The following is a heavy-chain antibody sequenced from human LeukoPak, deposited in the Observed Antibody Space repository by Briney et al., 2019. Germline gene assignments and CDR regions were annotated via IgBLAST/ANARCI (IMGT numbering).Heavy chain of an antibody. D-gene: IGHD3-22*01. J-gene: IGHJ5*02. CDR2: IKWNGGST. Sequence: GGSLRLSCAASGFTFDDYGMSWVRQAPGKGLEWVSSIKWNGGSTGYADSVKGRFTISRDNAKNTLNLQMNSLRAEDTAVYYCARDLGQYYDTSDNWFDPWGQGTLVTVSS. CDR3: ARDLGQYYDTSDNWFDP. V-gene: IGHV3-20*04. CDR1: GFTFDDYG.